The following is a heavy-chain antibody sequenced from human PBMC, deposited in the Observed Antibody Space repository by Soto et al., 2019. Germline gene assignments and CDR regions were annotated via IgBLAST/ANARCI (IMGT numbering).Heavy chain of an antibody. J-gene: IGHJ6*02. V-gene: IGHV3-66*01. CDR2: IYSGGRA. CDR3: AGITMVRDYGMDV. D-gene: IGHD3-10*01. Sequence: GSLRLSCAASGFTVSSNYMNWVRQAPGRGLEWVSIIYSGGRAYYADSVKGRFTISRDNSKNTLYLQMNSLRAEDTAVYYCAGITMVRDYGMDVWGQGTTVTVSS. CDR1: GFTVSSNY.